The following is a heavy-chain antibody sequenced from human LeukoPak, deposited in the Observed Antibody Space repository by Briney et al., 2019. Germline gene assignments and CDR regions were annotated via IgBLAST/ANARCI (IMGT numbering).Heavy chain of an antibody. Sequence: PSETLSLTCAVYGGSFSGYYWSWIRQPPGKGLEWIGEINHSGSTNYNPSLKSRVTISVDTSKNQFSLKLSSVTAADTALYYCARGLLNYGSGTYYSTHFDYWGQGTLVTVSS. J-gene: IGHJ4*02. V-gene: IGHV4-34*01. CDR1: GGSFSGYY. D-gene: IGHD3-10*01. CDR3: ARGLLNYGSGTYYSTHFDY. CDR2: INHSGST.